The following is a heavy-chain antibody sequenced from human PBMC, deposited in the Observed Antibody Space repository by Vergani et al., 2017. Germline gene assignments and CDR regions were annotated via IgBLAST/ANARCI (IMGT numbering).Heavy chain of an antibody. Sequence: EVQLVESGGGLVKPGGSLRLSCAASGFTFSSYSMNWVRQAPGKGLEWVSAISGSGGSTYYADSVKGRFTISRDNSKNTLYLQMNSLRAEDTAVYYCTTDGPIIAVAGTTGDYWGQGTLVTVSS. V-gene: IGHV3-23*04. D-gene: IGHD6-19*01. CDR2: ISGSGGST. CDR1: GFTFSSYS. CDR3: TTDGPIIAVAGTTGDY. J-gene: IGHJ4*02.